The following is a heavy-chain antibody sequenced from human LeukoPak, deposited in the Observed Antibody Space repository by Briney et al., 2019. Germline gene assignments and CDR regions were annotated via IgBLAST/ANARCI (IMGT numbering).Heavy chain of an antibody. V-gene: IGHV4-59*08. J-gene: IGHJ4*02. CDR2: IYYSGST. Sequence: SETLSLTCTVSGGSISSYYWSWIRQPPGKGLEWIGYIYYSGSTNYNPSLKSRVTISVDTSKNQFPLKLSSVTAADTAVYYCARQVAHYCGGDCSYFDHWGQGTLVTVSS. D-gene: IGHD2-21*02. CDR1: GGSISSYY. CDR3: ARQVAHYCGGDCSYFDH.